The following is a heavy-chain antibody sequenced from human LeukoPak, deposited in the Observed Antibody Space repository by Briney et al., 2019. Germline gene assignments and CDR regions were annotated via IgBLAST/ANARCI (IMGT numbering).Heavy chain of an antibody. Sequence: SGPTLVKPTQTLTLTCTFSGFSLSTSGVAVGWIRQPPGKALEWLALIYWDDDKRYSPSLKSRLTITMDTSKNQVVLTMTNMDPVDTATYYCAHSSNSGAARFGFDYWGQGTLVTVSS. CDR1: GFSLSTSGVA. V-gene: IGHV2-5*02. D-gene: IGHD6-6*01. CDR2: IYWDDDK. J-gene: IGHJ4*02. CDR3: AHSSNSGAARFGFDY.